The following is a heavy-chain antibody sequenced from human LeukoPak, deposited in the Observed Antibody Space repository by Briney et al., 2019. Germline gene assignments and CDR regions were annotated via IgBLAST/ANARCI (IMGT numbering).Heavy chain of an antibody. Sequence: GGSLRLSCAASGFTFSSYGMHWVRQAPGKGLEWVAVISYDGSNKYYADSVKGRFTISRDNSKNTLCLQMNSLRAEDTAVYYCAKDMYHSRGSYLDYWGQGTLVTVSS. CDR2: ISYDGSNK. CDR1: GFTFSSYG. D-gene: IGHD1-26*01. V-gene: IGHV3-30*18. J-gene: IGHJ4*02. CDR3: AKDMYHSRGSYLDY.